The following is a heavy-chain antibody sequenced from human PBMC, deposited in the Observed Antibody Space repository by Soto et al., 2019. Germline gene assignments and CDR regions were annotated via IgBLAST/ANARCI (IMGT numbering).Heavy chain of an antibody. CDR3: VHRPGSFRPDNYYSGVDV. D-gene: IGHD3-10*01. CDR2: IFWDNDK. Sequence: QITLKESGPTLVKPTQTLTLTCTFSGFSLSSSGVGVGWIRQPPGKALEGVALIFWDNDKRYSPSLKNRLTIIKDTSKNQVVLTMTNMDPVDTATYYCVHRPGSFRPDNYYSGVDVWGQGTTVTVSS. V-gene: IGHV2-5*02. CDR1: GFSLSSSGVG. J-gene: IGHJ6*02.